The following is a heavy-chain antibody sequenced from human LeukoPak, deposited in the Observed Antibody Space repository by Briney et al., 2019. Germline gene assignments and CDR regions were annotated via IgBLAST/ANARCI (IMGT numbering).Heavy chain of an antibody. D-gene: IGHD6-13*01. CDR3: ARGAPSSSWYCGWFDP. Sequence: SETLSLTCTVSGGSISSYYWSWIRQHPGKGLEWIGYIYYSGSTYYNPSLKSRVTISVDTSKNQFSLKLSSVTAADTAVYYCARGAPSSSWYCGWFDPWGQGTLVTVSS. V-gene: IGHV4-59*06. J-gene: IGHJ5*02. CDR2: IYYSGST. CDR1: GGSISSYY.